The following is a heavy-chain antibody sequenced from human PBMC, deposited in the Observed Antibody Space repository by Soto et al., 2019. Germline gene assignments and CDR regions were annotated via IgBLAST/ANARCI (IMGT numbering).Heavy chain of an antibody. D-gene: IGHD6-13*01. CDR2: IIPIFGTA. Sequence: GASVQVSCKASGGTFSSYAISWVRQAPGQGLEWMGGIIPIFGTANYAQKFQGRVTITADESTSTAYMELSSLRSEDTAVYYCARVGAAAGTYYYYGMDVWGQGTTVTVS. J-gene: IGHJ6*02. CDR1: GGTFSSYA. V-gene: IGHV1-69*13. CDR3: ARVGAAAGTYYYYGMDV.